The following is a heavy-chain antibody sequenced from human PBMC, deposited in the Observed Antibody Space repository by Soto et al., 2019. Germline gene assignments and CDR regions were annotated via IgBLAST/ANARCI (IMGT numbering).Heavy chain of an antibody. CDR2: ISAYNGKT. V-gene: IGHV1-18*01. CDR1: GYTFTSYG. CDR3: ARGVGVWDWFDP. Sequence: ASVKVSCKASGYTFTSYGISWVRQAPGQGLEWKGWISAYNGKTNNAQKLQGRDTMTTDTSTSTAYLELRSLRSDDTAVYYCARGVGVWDWFDPWGQGTMVTVSS. D-gene: IGHD1-26*01. J-gene: IGHJ5*01.